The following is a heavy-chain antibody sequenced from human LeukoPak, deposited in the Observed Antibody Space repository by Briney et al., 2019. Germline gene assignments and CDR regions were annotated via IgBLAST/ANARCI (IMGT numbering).Heavy chain of an antibody. CDR1: GGSFSGYY. V-gene: IGHV4-34*01. CDR2: INHSGST. CDR3: ARLEGYSCSGGSCYPASY. D-gene: IGHD2-15*01. Sequence: SETLSLTCAVYGGSFSGYYWSWIRQPPGKGLEWIGEINHSGSTNYNPSLKSRVTISVDTSKNQFSLKLSSVTAADTAVYYCARLEGYSCSGGSCYPASYWGQGTLVTVSS. J-gene: IGHJ4*02.